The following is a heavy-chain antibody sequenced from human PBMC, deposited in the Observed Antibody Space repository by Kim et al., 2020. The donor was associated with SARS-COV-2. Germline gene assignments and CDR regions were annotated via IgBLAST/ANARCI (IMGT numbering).Heavy chain of an antibody. Sequence: SETLSLTCTVSGGSISSGDYYWSWIRQPPGKGLEWIGYIYKSGSTYYNPSLKSRVTISVDTSANLFSLKLSSVTAADTALYYCARRLGFCTSSSCYGMDVWGQETTVTVSS. V-gene: IGHV4-30-4*01. D-gene: IGHD2-2*01. CDR2: IYKSGST. CDR3: ARRLGFCTSSSCYGMDV. J-gene: IGHJ6*02. CDR1: GGSISSGDYY.